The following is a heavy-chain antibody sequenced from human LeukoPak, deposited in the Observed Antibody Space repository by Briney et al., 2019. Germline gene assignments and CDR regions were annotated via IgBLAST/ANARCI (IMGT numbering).Heavy chain of an antibody. J-gene: IGHJ4*02. CDR3: ARANGSGWYGDYFDY. Sequence: SETLSLTCTVSGGSISSYYWSWIRQPPGKGLEWIGYIYYSGSTNYNPSLKSRVTISVDTSKNQFSLKLSSVTAADTAVYYCARANGSGWYGDYFDYWGQGTLVTVSS. CDR1: GGSISSYY. D-gene: IGHD6-19*01. V-gene: IGHV4-59*01. CDR2: IYYSGST.